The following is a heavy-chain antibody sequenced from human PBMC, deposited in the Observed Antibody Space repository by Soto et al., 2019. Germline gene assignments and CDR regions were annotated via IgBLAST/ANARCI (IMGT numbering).Heavy chain of an antibody. Sequence: SETLSLTCTLSGCSIRSGDYYWSWIRQTXERXXXXCGYXHXXGXXXYNPSLKSRATISLDTSRNQFSLNLSYVTAADSAVYYCAREIMAADHFDYWGQGALVTV. CDR2: XHXXGXX. V-gene: IGHV4-30-4*01. CDR3: AREIMAADHFDY. CDR1: GCSIRSGDYY. D-gene: IGHD6-13*01. J-gene: IGHJ4*02.